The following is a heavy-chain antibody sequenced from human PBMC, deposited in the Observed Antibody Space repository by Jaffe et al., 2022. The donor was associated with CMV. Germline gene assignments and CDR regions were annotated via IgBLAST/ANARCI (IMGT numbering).Heavy chain of an antibody. CDR2: ISSSGSTI. D-gene: IGHD5-12*01. V-gene: IGHV3-48*03. Sequence: EVQLVESGGGLVQPGGSLRLSCAASGFTFSSYEMNWVRQAPGKGLEWVSYISSSGSTIYYADSVKGRFTISRDNAKNSLYLQMNSLRAEDTAVYYCARTAPAYSGYDYIFDYWGQGTLVTVSS. CDR1: GFTFSSYE. CDR3: ARTAPAYSGYDYIFDY. J-gene: IGHJ4*02.